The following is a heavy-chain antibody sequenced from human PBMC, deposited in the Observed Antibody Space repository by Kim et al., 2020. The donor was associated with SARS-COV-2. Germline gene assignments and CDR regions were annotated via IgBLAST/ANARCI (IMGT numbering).Heavy chain of an antibody. CDR2: IWNDGSNK. Sequence: GGSLRLSCAASGFTFSSYGMNWVRQAPGKGLDWVAVIWNDGSNKYYADSVKGRFTISRDNSKNTLYLQMNSLRAEDTAVYYCAREHTAMAYYFDYWGKGTLVTVSS. D-gene: IGHD5-18*01. J-gene: IGHJ4*02. V-gene: IGHV3-33*01. CDR1: GFTFSSYG. CDR3: AREHTAMAYYFDY.